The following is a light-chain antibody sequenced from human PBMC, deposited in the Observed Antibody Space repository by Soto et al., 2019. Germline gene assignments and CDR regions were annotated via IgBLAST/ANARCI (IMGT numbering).Light chain of an antibody. CDR2: EVS. J-gene: IGLJ1*01. CDR1: SGDVGGYNY. V-gene: IGLV2-14*01. Sequence: QSALTQAACVSGSPGQSITISCTGTSGDVGGYNYVCWYQQRPGKAPKLMIYEVSNRPSGVSRRFSGSKSGNTASLTISGLQTEDEADYYCSSYTGGSTLYVFGTGTKVTV. CDR3: SSYTGGSTLYV.